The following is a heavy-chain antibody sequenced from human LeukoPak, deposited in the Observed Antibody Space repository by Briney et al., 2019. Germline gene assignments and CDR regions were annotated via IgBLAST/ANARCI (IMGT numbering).Heavy chain of an antibody. CDR2: IYYSGST. CDR3: SRGLDSRKLGY. D-gene: IGHD3-22*01. J-gene: IGHJ4*02. V-gene: IGHV4-59*12. CDR1: GGSISSYY. Sequence: SETLSLTCTVSGGSISSYYWSWIRQPPGKGLEWIGYIYYSGSTNYNPSLKSRVTISVDTSKNQFSLNLNSVTAADTAVYFCSRGLDSRKLGYWGQGTLVTVSS.